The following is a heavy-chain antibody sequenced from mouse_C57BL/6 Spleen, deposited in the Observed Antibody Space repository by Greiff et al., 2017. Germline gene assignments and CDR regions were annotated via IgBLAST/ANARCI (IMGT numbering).Heavy chain of an antibody. CDR1: GFTFSSYG. CDR2: ISSGGSYT. J-gene: IGHJ2*01. V-gene: IGHV5-6*01. Sequence: EVQGVESGGDLVKPGGSLKLSCAASGFTFSSYGMSWVRQTPDKRLEWVATISSGGSYTYYPDSVKGRFTISRDNAKNTLYLQMSSLKSEDTAMYYCARHNHLLLWDFDYWGQGTTLTVSS. CDR3: ARHNHLLLWDFDY. D-gene: IGHD1-1*02.